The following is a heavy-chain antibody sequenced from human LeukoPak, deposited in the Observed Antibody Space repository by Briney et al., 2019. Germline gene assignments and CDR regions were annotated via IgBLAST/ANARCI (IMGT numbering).Heavy chain of an antibody. J-gene: IGHJ4*02. CDR3: ARKAVATAGIALDN. Sequence: GGSLRLSCAASGFTFRNYAMSWVRQAPGKVLELVSHINHGDNNTFYADSVKGRFTLSRDSSKNTLYLQMNSLRAEDTAIYYCARKAVATAGIALDNWGQGTVVTVSS. CDR1: GFTFRNYA. CDR2: INHGDNNT. D-gene: IGHD6-19*01. V-gene: IGHV3-23*01.